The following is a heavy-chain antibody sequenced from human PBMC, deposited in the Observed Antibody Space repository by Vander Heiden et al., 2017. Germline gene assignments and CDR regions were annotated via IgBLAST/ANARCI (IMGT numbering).Heavy chain of an antibody. CDR1: GFTFSSYG. D-gene: IGHD2-2*01. Sequence: QVQLVESGGGVVQPGRSLRLSCAASGFTFSSYGMHWVRQAPGKGLEWVAVISYDGSNKYYADSVKGRFTISRDNSKNTLYLQMNSLRAEDTAVYYCAKAMPLDYWGQGTLVTVSS. CDR3: AKAMPLDY. J-gene: IGHJ4*02. CDR2: ISYDGSNK. V-gene: IGHV3-30*18.